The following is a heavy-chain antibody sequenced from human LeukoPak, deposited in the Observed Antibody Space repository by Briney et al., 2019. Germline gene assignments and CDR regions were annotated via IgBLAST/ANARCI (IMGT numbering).Heavy chain of an antibody. D-gene: IGHD6-6*01. V-gene: IGHV4-34*01. CDR3: AREYSSSSVGAFDI. J-gene: IGHJ3*02. CDR1: GVSFSGYY. CDR2: INHSGST. Sequence: SETLSLTCAVYGVSFSGYYWSWIRQPPGKGLEWIGEINHSGSTNYNPSLKSRVTISVDTSKNQFSLKLSSVTAADTAVYYCAREYSSSSVGAFDIWGQGTMVTVSS.